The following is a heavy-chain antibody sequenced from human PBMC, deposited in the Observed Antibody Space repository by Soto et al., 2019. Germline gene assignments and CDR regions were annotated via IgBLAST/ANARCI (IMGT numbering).Heavy chain of an antibody. Sequence: SXKVSFKASGYTXNRYTMHLVRQAPGQRLEWMGWINPDNGNTKSSQKFQDRVIITREKSASTAYMDLSRLRSEDTAVYYCARGIATGQLDPWGQGTLGTVS. CDR1: GYTXNRYT. CDR3: ARGIATGQLDP. CDR2: INPDNGNT. V-gene: IGHV1-3*01. J-gene: IGHJ5*02. D-gene: IGHD2-15*01.